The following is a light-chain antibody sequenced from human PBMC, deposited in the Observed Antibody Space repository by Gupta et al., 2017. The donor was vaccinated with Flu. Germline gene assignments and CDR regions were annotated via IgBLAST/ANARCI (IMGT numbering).Light chain of an antibody. Sequence: ATLSLYPGARATLSCRASQSIISYLAWYQQKPGQAPRLLIYDASNRATGIPVRFSGSGSGTDFTLTISSLEPEDFAIYYCQQRSNWPPITFGQGTRLEIK. V-gene: IGKV3-11*01. J-gene: IGKJ5*01. CDR1: QSIISY. CDR2: DAS. CDR3: QQRSNWPPIT.